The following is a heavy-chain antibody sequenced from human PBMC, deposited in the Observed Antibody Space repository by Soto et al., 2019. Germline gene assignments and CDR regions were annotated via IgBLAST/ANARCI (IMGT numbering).Heavy chain of an antibody. CDR1: GGTFSSYA. CDR3: ARANVDTAMVKIYYCDY. V-gene: IGHV1-69*12. J-gene: IGHJ4*02. D-gene: IGHD5-18*01. CDR2: IIPIFGTA. Sequence: QVQLVQSGAEVKKPGSSVKVSCKASGGTFSSYAISWVRQAPGQGLEWMGGIIPIFGTANDAQKFQGRVTITADESTSTAYMELSSLRSEDTAVYYCARANVDTAMVKIYYCDYWGQGTLVTVSS.